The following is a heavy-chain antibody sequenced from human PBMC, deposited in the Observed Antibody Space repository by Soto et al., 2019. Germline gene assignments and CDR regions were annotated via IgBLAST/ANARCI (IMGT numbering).Heavy chain of an antibody. CDR3: AEDREPNYYDSSGRTLFDY. CDR2: ISSNGEST. CDR1: GFNFRSYA. D-gene: IGHD3-22*01. J-gene: IGHJ4*02. V-gene: IGHV3-23*01. Sequence: GGSLRLSCTASGFNFRSYAMSWVRQAPGKGLEWVSIISSNGESTYHTGATYYADSVRGRFTISRDNSKKTLYLQMNSLRAEDTAVYYCAEDREPNYYDSSGRTLFDYWGQGTLVIVSS.